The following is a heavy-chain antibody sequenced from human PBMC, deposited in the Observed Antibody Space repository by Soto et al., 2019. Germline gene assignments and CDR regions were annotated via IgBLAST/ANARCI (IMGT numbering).Heavy chain of an antibody. CDR2: ISYDGSNK. V-gene: IGHV3-30-3*01. CDR3: ARGPYDFWSGYIADAFDV. Sequence: QVQLVESGGSVVQPGRSLRLSCAASGFTFSSYTLHWVRQAPGKGLEWVALISYDGSNKYYADSVKGRFTISRDNSKNELYLQMNSLRPEDTALFYCARGPYDFWSGYIADAFDVWGQGTMVTVSS. D-gene: IGHD3-3*01. J-gene: IGHJ3*01. CDR1: GFTFSSYT.